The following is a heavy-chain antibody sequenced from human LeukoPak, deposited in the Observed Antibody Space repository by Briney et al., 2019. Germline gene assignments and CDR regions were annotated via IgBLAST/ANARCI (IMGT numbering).Heavy chain of an antibody. CDR1: GYTFTSYD. V-gene: IGHV1-8*01. D-gene: IGHD3-22*01. CDR3: ARGGGYYDSSGYHDY. J-gene: IGHJ4*02. CDR2: MNPNSGNT. Sequence: ASVKVSCKASGYTFTSYDINWVRQAPGQGLKWMGWMNPNSGNTGYAQKFQGRVTMTRNTSISTAYMELSSLRSEDTAVYYCARGGGYYDSSGYHDYWGQGTLVTVSS.